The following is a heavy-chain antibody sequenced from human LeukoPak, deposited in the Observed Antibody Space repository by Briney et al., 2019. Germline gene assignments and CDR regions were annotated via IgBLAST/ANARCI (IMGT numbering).Heavy chain of an antibody. J-gene: IGHJ3*02. V-gene: IGHV4-34*01. CDR2: INHSGST. Sequence: SDTLSLTCAVYGGSFNGYYWTWIRQPPGKGLEWIGEINHSGSTDYNPSLKSRVTVSVDTSKNQFSLKLSSVTAADTAVYYCASGVDIAMVGCSRPGAFDIWGQGTMVTVSS. CDR3: ASGVDIAMVGCSRPGAFDI. CDR1: GGSFNGYY. D-gene: IGHD5-18*01.